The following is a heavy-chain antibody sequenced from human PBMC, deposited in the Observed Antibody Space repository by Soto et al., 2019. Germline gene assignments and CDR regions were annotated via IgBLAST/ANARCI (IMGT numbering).Heavy chain of an antibody. V-gene: IGHV1-18*01. CDR3: VRDLNGDFYY. Sequence: QVQLVQSGAEVRQPGASVKVSCKASGYSFTTYGMSWVRQAPGQGLEYMGWINGYGHGAKYVQRFQGRFSMTTDTSTNTVYMDLRSLTWDDTAVYYCVRDLNGDFYYWGQGTVVIVSP. J-gene: IGHJ4*02. CDR1: GYSFTTYG. CDR2: INGYGHGA. D-gene: IGHD3-10*01.